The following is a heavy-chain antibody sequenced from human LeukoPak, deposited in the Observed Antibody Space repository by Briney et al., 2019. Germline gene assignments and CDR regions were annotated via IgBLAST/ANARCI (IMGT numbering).Heavy chain of an antibody. CDR3: AKDSATPYFDY. CDR1: GFMFSIYE. CDR2: ITGSGTTI. D-gene: IGHD2-15*01. Sequence: GGSLRLSCAASGFMFSIYEMNWVRQAPGKGLEWVSYITGSGTTIYYADSVKGRFTISRENAKNALSLQMNSLRAEDTAVYYCAKDSATPYFDYWGQGTLVTVSS. J-gene: IGHJ4*02. V-gene: IGHV3-48*03.